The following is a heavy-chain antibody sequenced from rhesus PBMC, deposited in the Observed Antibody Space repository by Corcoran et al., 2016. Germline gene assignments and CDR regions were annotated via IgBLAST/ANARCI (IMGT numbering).Heavy chain of an antibody. J-gene: IGHJ4*01. CDR2: INSGGGNT. Sequence: EVQLVESGGGLAKPGGSLRLSCAAYGVPFSSYWMNWVRQAPGKGLEWVFGINSGGGNTYYAESVKGLFTTCRDNSKNTLSLKMNSLRAEDTAVYYCAKAPGGYSYTFDYWGQGVLVTVSS. D-gene: IGHD5-12*01. CDR3: AKAPGGYSYTFDY. V-gene: IGHV3S25*01. CDR1: GVPFSSYW.